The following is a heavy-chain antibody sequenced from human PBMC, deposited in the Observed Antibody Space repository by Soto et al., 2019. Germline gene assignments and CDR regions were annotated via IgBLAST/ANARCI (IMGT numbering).Heavy chain of an antibody. CDR3: ARYDAESGSNKIDP. D-gene: IGHD5-12*01. J-gene: IGHJ5*02. CDR1: GGSVSSCSHF. CDR2: IFYSGST. V-gene: IGHV4-61*01. Sequence: QVQLQESGPGLMKPSETLSVTCTVSGGSVSSCSHFWSWIRQPPGGGLQWIGYIFYSGSTNYNPSLKSRATLSVDTSRNQFSLRLTSVTAADTGFYYCARYDAESGSNKIDPWGQGTLVTVSS.